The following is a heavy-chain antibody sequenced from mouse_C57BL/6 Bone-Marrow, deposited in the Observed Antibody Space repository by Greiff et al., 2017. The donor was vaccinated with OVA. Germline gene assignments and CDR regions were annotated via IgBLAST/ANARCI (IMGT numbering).Heavy chain of an antibody. J-gene: IGHJ3*01. V-gene: IGHV5-4*01. CDR2: ISDGGSYT. CDR3: HDGNYVAWLAY. D-gene: IGHD2-1*01. CDR1: GFTFSSYA. Sequence: EVLLVESGGGLVKPGGSLKLSCAASGFTFSSYAMSWVRQTPEKRLEWVATISDGGSYTYYQDNVKGRFTISRDNAKNNLYLQMSHLKSDDTAMSDPHDGNYVAWLAYWGQGTLVTVSA.